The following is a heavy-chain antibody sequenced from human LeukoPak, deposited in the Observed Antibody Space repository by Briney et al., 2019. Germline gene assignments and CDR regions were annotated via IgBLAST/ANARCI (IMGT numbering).Heavy chain of an antibody. J-gene: IGHJ4*02. CDR1: GGSVSSSSYY. V-gene: IGHV4-39*01. D-gene: IGHD3-10*01. CDR3: ARHQSYGSGTYYAPFDN. CDR2: IYYSGGT. Sequence: ETLSLTCTVSGGSVSSSSYYWGWIRQPPMKGLEWIGSIYYSGGTEYNLSLKSRVTISVDTSRNQLSLKLSSVTAADTAVYYCARHQSYGSGTYYAPFDNWGQGILVTVSS.